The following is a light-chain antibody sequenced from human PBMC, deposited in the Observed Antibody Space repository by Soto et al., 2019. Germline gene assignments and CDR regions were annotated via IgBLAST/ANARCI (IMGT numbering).Light chain of an antibody. CDR3: QQYGSSPPWT. CDR2: GAS. Sequence: LCGGTLSLSPRERATLSCRASQSVSSSYLAWYQQKPGQAPRLLIYGASSRATGIPDRFSGSGSGTDFTLTISRLEPEDFAVYYCQQYGSSPPWTFGQGTKVDIK. J-gene: IGKJ1*01. CDR1: QSVSSSY. V-gene: IGKV3-20*01.